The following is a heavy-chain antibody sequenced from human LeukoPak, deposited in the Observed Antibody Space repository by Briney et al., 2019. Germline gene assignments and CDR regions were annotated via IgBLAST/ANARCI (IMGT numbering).Heavy chain of an antibody. D-gene: IGHD6-13*01. J-gene: IGHJ3*02. CDR1: GYTFTGYY. CDR2: INPNSGGT. V-gene: IGHV1-2*02. CDR3: ASSRIAAAGHDAFDI. Sequence: ASVKVSCKASGYTFTGYYMHWVRQAPGQGLEWMGWINPNSGGTNYAQKFQGRVTMTRDTSISTAYMELSRLRSDDTAVYYCASSRIAAAGHDAFDIWGKGTTVTVSS.